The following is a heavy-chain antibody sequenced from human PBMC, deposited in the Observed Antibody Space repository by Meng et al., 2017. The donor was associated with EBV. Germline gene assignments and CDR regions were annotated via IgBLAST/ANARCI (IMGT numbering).Heavy chain of an antibody. V-gene: IGHV1-8*01. CDR3: ARGRGVYCSGGSCYPGWFDP. D-gene: IGHD2-15*01. CDR1: GYTFTSYD. Sequence: VRRVQSGAEVKNPGASVKVSCKASGYTFTSYDINWVRQATGQGLEWMGWMNPNSGNTGYAQKFQGRVTMTRNTSISTAYMELSSLRSEDTAVYYCARGRGVYCSGGSCYPGWFDPWGQGTLVTVSS. CDR2: MNPNSGNT. J-gene: IGHJ5*02.